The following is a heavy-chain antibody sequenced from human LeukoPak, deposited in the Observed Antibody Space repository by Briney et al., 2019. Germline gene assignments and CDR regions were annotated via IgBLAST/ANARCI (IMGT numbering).Heavy chain of an antibody. CDR2: IDDSGST. V-gene: IGHV4-59*01. J-gene: IGHJ4*02. D-gene: IGHD6-19*01. CDR1: GGSISSYY. Sequence: SETLSLTCTVSGGSISSYYWSWIRQPPGKGLEWIGYIDDSGSTNYNPSLKSRVTISVDTSKNQFSLRLSSVTAADTAVYYCARGSGWYYYWGQGTLVTVS. CDR3: ARGSGWYYY.